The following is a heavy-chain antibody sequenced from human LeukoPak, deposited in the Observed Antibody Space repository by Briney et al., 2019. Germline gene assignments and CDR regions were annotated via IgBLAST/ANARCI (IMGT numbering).Heavy chain of an antibody. CDR1: GYTFTSYY. J-gene: IGHJ4*02. CDR2: INPSGGST. D-gene: IGHD3-9*01. V-gene: IGHV1-46*01. CDR3: ARDTFDGTRDDILTGYSG. Sequence: ASVKVSCKASGYTFTSYYMHWVRQAPGQGLEWMGIINPSGGSTSYAQKFQGRVTMTRHTSTSTVYMELRSLRSEATAGSYCARDTFDGTRDDILTGYSGWGQGTLVTVSS.